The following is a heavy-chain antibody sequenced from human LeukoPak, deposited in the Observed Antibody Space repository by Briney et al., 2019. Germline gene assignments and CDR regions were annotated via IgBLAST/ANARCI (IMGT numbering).Heavy chain of an antibody. D-gene: IGHD2-2*01. J-gene: IGHJ6*04. Sequence: ASVKVSCKASGYTFTSYGISRVRQAPGQGLEWMGWISAYNGNTNYAQKLQGRVTMTTDTSTSTAYMELRSLRSDDTAVYYCARLCSNTSCYPHYYYGMDVWGKGTTVTVSS. CDR3: ARLCSNTSCYPHYYYGMDV. V-gene: IGHV1-18*04. CDR1: GYTFTSYG. CDR2: ISAYNGNT.